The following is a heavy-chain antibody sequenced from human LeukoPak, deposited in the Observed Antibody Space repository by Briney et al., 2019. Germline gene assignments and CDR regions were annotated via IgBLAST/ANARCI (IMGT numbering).Heavy chain of an antibody. J-gene: IGHJ3*02. CDR3: ARQDNDAVDI. CDR1: GYSFTTYW. Sequence: GESLKISCKGSGYSFTTYWIGWVRQMSGKGLEWMGIIYPGDSDTRYSPSFQGQVTISADKSISTAFLQWSSLKASDTAMYYCARQDNDAVDIWGQGTMVTVSS. V-gene: IGHV5-51*01. CDR2: IYPGDSDT.